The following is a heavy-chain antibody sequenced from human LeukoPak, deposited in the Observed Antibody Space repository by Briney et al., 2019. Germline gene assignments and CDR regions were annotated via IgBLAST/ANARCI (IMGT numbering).Heavy chain of an antibody. V-gene: IGHV3-21*01. Sequence: GGSLRLSCAASGFTFSNYYLNWVRQAPGKGLEWVSSISGSYSYIYYADSVKGRFTISRDSAKNSLYLQMNSLRAEDTAVYYCARVGIRFLEQYYFDYWGQGTLVTVSS. J-gene: IGHJ4*02. CDR1: GFTFSNYY. CDR3: ARVGIRFLEQYYFDY. D-gene: IGHD3-3*01. CDR2: ISGSYSYI.